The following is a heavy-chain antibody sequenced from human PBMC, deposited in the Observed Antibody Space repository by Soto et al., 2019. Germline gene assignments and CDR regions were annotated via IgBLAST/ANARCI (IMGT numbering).Heavy chain of an antibody. D-gene: IGHD3-22*01. J-gene: IGHJ4*02. CDR1: GGTFSSYA. CDR3: AREVVAEGYYFDY. V-gene: IGHV1-69*06. Sequence: GASVKVSCKASGGTFSSYAISWVRQAPGQGLEWMGGIIPIFGTANYAQKFQGRVTITADKSTSTGYMELSSLRSEDTAVYYCAREVVAEGYYFDYWGQGTLVTVSS. CDR2: IIPIFGTA.